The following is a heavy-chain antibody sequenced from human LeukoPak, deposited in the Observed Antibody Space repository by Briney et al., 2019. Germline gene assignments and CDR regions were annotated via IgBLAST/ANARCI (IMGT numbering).Heavy chain of an antibody. CDR3: ARSGQWELFLDRFDY. CDR1: GFTFSSYA. V-gene: IGHV3-23*01. D-gene: IGHD1-26*01. J-gene: IGHJ4*02. CDR2: ISGSGGST. Sequence: GGSLRLSCAASGFTFSSYAMSWVRQAPGKGLEWVSAISGSGGSTYYADSVKGRFTISRDNSKTTLYLQMNSLRAEDTAVYYCARSGQWELFLDRFDYWGQGTLVTVSS.